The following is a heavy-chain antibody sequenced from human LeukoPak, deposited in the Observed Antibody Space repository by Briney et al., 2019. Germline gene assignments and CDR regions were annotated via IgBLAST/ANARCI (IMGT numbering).Heavy chain of an antibody. CDR3: ARGLPSGSYPFDY. CDR1: GGSISSGGYY. V-gene: IGHV4-31*03. Sequence: PSQTLSLTCTVSGGSISSGGYYWSWIRQHPGEGLEWIGYIYYSGSTYYNPSLKSRVTISVDTSKNQFSLKLSSVTAADTAVYYCARGLPSGSYPFDYWGQGTLVTVSS. J-gene: IGHJ4*02. CDR2: IYYSGST. D-gene: IGHD1-26*01.